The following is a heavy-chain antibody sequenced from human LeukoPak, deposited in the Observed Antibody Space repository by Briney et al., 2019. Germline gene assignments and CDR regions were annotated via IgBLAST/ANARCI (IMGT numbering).Heavy chain of an antibody. CDR2: IYYSGST. D-gene: IGHD6-13*01. CDR3: ARHARSSSSIDY. V-gene: IGHV4-59*08. J-gene: IGHJ4*02. CDR1: GGSISSYY. Sequence: PSETLSLTCTVSGGSISSYYWSWIRQPSGKGLEWIGYIYYSGSTNYNPSLKSRVTISVDTSKNQFSLKLSSVTAADTAVYYCARHARSSSSIDYWGQGTLVTVSS.